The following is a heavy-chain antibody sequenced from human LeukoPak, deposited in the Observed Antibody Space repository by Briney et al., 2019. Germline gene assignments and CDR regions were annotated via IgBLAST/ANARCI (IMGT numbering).Heavy chain of an antibody. CDR1: GFTFSDYY. CDR3: AKEIAAAGAGAFDI. CDR2: IIDSGGGT. V-gene: IGHV3-23*01. D-gene: IGHD6-13*01. J-gene: IGHJ3*02. Sequence: PAGGSLRLSCAASGFTFSDYYMSWIRQTPGRGLEWVSAIIDSGGGTFYADSVKGRFTISRDNSRNTLYLQMNSLRAEDTGVYYCAKEIAAAGAGAFDIWGQGTMVTVSS.